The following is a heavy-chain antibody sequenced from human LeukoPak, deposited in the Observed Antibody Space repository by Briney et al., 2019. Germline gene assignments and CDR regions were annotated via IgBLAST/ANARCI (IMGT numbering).Heavy chain of an antibody. CDR1: GGTFSSYS. CDR3: ARGAKFRSYGSGTYYTSLPFDP. J-gene: IGHJ5*02. V-gene: IGHV1-69*13. D-gene: IGHD3-10*01. CDR2: IIPIFGAA. Sequence: GASVKVSCKASGGTFSSYSINWVRQVPGQGLEWMGGIIPIFGAANYAQKFQGRVTITADEFTNTAYMELSSLNSEDMAVYYCARGAKFRSYGSGTYYTSLPFDPWGQGTLVSVSS.